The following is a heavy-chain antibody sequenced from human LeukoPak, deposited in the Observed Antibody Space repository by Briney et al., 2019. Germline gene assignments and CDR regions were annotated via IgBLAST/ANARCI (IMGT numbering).Heavy chain of an antibody. Sequence: GEPLKISCNSSGYSINYYRNGWGRQIAREGVEFIGIIDPGDSNTRYSPSFQGQVTISADKSINTAYLQWSSLKAPDTAMYYCARGLSGSYYDAFDIWGQGTMVTVSS. J-gene: IGHJ3*02. CDR2: IDPGDSNT. CDR1: GYSINYYR. CDR3: ARGLSGSYYDAFDI. D-gene: IGHD1-26*01. V-gene: IGHV5-51*01.